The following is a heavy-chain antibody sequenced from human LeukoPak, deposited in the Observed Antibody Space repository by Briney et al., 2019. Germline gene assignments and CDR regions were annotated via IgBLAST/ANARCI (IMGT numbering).Heavy chain of an antibody. D-gene: IGHD3-16*01. V-gene: IGHV3-66*04. CDR3: ARQKKWPGDYYYYYYYMDV. J-gene: IGHJ6*03. CDR1: GFSFSSYA. Sequence: GGSLRLSCAASGFSFSSYAMSWVRQAPGKGLEWVSVIYSGGSTYYADSVKGRFTISRDNSKNKLYLQMNSLRAEDTAVYYCARQKKWPGDYYYYYYYMDVWGKGTTVTVSS. CDR2: IYSGGST.